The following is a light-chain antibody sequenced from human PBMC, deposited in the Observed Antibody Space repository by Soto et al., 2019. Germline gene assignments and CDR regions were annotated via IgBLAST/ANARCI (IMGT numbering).Light chain of an antibody. V-gene: IGKV1-5*01. CDR1: QSISSW. J-gene: IGKJ1*01. CDR3: QQYKSYSRM. Sequence: IQMTHSPATLSASVLCRVTITCLASQSISSWLSWYQQKPGKAPKLLIYDASTLESGVPSRFTGRGSGTEFTLTISSLQPEDFATYYCQQYKSYSRMFGQGTKVDI. CDR2: DAS.